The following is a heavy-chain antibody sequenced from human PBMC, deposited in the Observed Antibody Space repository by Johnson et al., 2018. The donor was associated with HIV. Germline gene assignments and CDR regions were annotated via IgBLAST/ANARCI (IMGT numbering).Heavy chain of an antibody. J-gene: IGHJ3*02. CDR3: ARELGYSSSNDAFDI. D-gene: IGHD6-13*01. V-gene: IGHV3-30-3*01. CDR2: ISYAGSTK. CDR1: GFTFSSYA. Sequence: QVQLVESGGGVVQPGRSLRLSCAASGFTFSSYAMHWVRQAPGKGLQWVAVISYAGSTKYYAASVKGRFSISRDNSKNTLYLQMNSLRAEDTAVYYCARELGYSSSNDAFDIWGQGTMVTVSA.